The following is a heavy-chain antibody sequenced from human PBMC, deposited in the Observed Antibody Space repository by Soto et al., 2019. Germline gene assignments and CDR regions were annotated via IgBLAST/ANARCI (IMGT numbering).Heavy chain of an antibody. V-gene: IGHV4-59*01. CDR3: ARGAADTAMVDS. CDR2: IFYSGSN. J-gene: IGHJ4*02. CDR1: GGSIRSYY. Sequence: QVHLQESGPGLVKASETLSLTCTVSGGSIRSYYWTWIRQPPGKGLEWLGYIFYSGSNFYNPSLKSRVTISIHTSKSQFSLQLTSVTAADTAVYYCARGAADTAMVDSWGQETLVIVSS. D-gene: IGHD5-18*01.